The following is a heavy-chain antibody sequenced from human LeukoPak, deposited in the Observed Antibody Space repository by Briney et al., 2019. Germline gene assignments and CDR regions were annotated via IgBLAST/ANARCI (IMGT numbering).Heavy chain of an antibody. CDR3: ARVMVQLERQVYYGMDV. V-gene: IGHV3-66*01. CDR1: GFTVSSNY. J-gene: IGHJ6*02. Sequence: GGSLRLSCAASGFTVSSNYMSWVRQAPGKGLEWVSVIYSGGSTYYADSVKGRFTISRDNSKNTLYLQMNSLRAEDTAVYYCARVMVQLERQVYYGMDVWGQGTTVTVSS. CDR2: IYSGGST. D-gene: IGHD1-1*01.